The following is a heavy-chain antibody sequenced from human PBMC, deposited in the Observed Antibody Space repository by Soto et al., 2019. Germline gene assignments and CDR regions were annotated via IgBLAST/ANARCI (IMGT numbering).Heavy chain of an antibody. CDR2: ISGSGGST. D-gene: IGHD3-22*01. J-gene: IGHJ4*02. Sequence: EVQLLESGGGLVQPGGSRRLSCAASGCTVSSYAMSWVRQAPGKGLEWVAAISGSGGSTYYADSVKGRFTISRDNSKNTLYLQMNSLRAEDTAVYYCAKGLYDSSGTFDYWGQGTLVTVSS. V-gene: IGHV3-23*01. CDR3: AKGLYDSSGTFDY. CDR1: GCTVSSYA.